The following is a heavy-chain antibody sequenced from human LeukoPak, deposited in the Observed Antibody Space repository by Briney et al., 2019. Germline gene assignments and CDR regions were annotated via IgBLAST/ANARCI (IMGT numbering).Heavy chain of an antibody. D-gene: IGHD1-7*01. V-gene: IGHV3-23*01. CDR2: VSSSGGST. CDR3: ATNAMELHY. Sequence: GGSLRLSCAASGFTFSNHPMTWVRQAPGQGLEWVSTVSSSGGSTYYADSVKGRFTISRDNSKNTLFLQMNSLRSEDTAVYYCATNAMELHYWGQGTLVTVSS. CDR1: GFTFSNHP. J-gene: IGHJ4*02.